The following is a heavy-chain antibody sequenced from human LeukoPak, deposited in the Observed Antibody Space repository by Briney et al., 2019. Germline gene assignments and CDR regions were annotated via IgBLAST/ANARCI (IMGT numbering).Heavy chain of an antibody. CDR3: ARQEGSIAARGALGY. J-gene: IGHJ4*02. CDR2: IYHSGST. D-gene: IGHD6-6*01. CDR1: GYSISSGYY. V-gene: IGHV4-38-2*02. Sequence: SETLSLTCTVSGYSISSGYYWGWIRQPPGKGLEWIGSIYHSGSTYYNPSLKSRVTISVDTSKNQFSLKLSSVTAADTAVYYCARQEGSIAARGALGYWGQGTLVTVSS.